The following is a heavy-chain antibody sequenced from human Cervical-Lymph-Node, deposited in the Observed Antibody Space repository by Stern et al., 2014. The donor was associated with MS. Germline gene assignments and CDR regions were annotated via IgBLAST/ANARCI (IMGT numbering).Heavy chain of an antibody. CDR2: IYWDDDK. D-gene: IGHD2-15*01. J-gene: IGHJ4*02. CDR3: AHSRVKYCRGGTCYSSLFDY. Sequence: QVTLKESGPTLVKPTQTVTLTCTLSGFSVTTAGVGVGWIRQPPGKALKWLAIIYWDDDKVYSPSLKNRLTITKDTSKNQVVLTMTNVDPVDTATYYCAHSRVKYCRGGTCYSSLFDYWGQGTLVTVSS. V-gene: IGHV2-5*02. CDR1: GFSVTTAGVG.